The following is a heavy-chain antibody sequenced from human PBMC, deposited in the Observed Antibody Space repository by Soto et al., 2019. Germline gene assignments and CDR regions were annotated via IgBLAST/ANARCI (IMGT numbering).Heavy chain of an antibody. J-gene: IGHJ3*01. CDR1: GGSISSYY. CDR3: ARVWGGAFDF. V-gene: IGHV4-59*01. CDR2: IYYSGST. D-gene: IGHD3-10*01. Sequence: SETLSVTWTVSGGSISSYYWIWIRQPPGKGLEWIGYIYYSGSTNYNPSLKSRVTISVDTSKNQFSLKLSSVTAADTAVYYCARVWGGAFDFWGQGTMVTVSS.